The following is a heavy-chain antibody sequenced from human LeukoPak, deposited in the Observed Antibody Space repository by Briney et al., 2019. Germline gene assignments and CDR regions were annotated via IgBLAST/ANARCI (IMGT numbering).Heavy chain of an antibody. CDR2: IYPGDSDA. V-gene: IGHV5-51*01. Sequence: GESLKISCETSGYSFTTYWIGGVRQMPGTGLEWVGAIYPGDSDARYSPSFQGQVTISADKSIRTAYLQWSSLKASDTAIYYCARQRGASGSINYFDPWGQGTLVTVSS. J-gene: IGHJ5*02. D-gene: IGHD3-10*01. CDR3: ARQRGASGSINYFDP. CDR1: GYSFTTYW.